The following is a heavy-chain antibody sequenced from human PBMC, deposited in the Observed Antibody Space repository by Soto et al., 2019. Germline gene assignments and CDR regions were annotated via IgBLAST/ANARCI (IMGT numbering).Heavy chain of an antibody. CDR3: ARDAYLGSGSYAY. Sequence: QVQLVESGGGVVQPGRSLRLSCAASGFTFSSYGMHWVRQAPGKGLEWGARMWDDGSNKYYADSVKGRFTISRDNSKNTLYLQMNSLRAEDTAGYYCARDAYLGSGSYAYWGQGTLVTVSS. CDR1: GFTFSSYG. J-gene: IGHJ4*02. CDR2: MWDDGSNK. D-gene: IGHD3-10*01. V-gene: IGHV3-33*01.